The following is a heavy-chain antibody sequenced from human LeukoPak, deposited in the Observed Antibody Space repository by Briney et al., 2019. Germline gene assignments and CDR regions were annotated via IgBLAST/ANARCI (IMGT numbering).Heavy chain of an antibody. CDR3: AKARQGIAARADAFDI. D-gene: IGHD6-6*01. J-gene: IGHJ3*02. V-gene: IGHV3-21*01. CDR2: ISSSSSYI. Sequence: GGSLRLSCAASGFTFSSYSMNWVRQAPGKGLEWVSSISSSSSYIYYADSVKGRFTISRDNAKNSLYLQMNSLRAEDTAVYYCAKARQGIAARADAFDIWGQGTMVTVSS. CDR1: GFTFSSYS.